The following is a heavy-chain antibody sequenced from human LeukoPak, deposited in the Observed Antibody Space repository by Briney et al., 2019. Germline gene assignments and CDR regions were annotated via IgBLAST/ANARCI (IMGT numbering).Heavy chain of an antibody. CDR1: GGSISSSSYY. Sequence: PSETLSLTCTVSGGSISSSSYYWGWIRQPPGKGLEWIGSIYYSGSTYYNPSLKSRVTISVDTSKNQFSLKLSSVTAADTAVYYRGGGGGNPGAFDIWGQGTMVTVSS. J-gene: IGHJ3*02. CDR2: IYYSGST. D-gene: IGHD1-14*01. CDR3: GGGGGNPGAFDI. V-gene: IGHV4-39*01.